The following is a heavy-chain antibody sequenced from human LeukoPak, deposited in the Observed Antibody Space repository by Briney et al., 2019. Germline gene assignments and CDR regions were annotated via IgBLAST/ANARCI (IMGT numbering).Heavy chain of an antibody. Sequence: GGSLRLSCAASGFILSDYDVHWVRQAPGKGLEFVSAITSNGGRTFYANSVKGRFTISRDNSKNALYLQMDSLRADDMAVYYCARGAASGGYDYWGQGALVTVSS. CDR1: GFILSDYD. J-gene: IGHJ4*02. D-gene: IGHD3-10*01. V-gene: IGHV3-64*01. CDR3: ARGAASGGYDY. CDR2: ITSNGGRT.